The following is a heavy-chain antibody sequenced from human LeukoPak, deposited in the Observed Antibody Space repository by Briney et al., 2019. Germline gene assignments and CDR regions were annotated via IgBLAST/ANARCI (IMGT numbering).Heavy chain of an antibody. V-gene: IGHV4-34*01. D-gene: IGHD6-19*01. CDR1: GGSFSGHY. CDR2: INHSGGT. Sequence: SETLSLTCAVYGGSFSGHYWSWIRQPPGKGLEWIGEINHSGGTNYNPSLKSRVTISVDTSKNQFSLKLSSVTAADTAVYYCARVDGGSGWYYFDYWGQGTLVTVSS. J-gene: IGHJ4*02. CDR3: ARVDGGSGWYYFDY.